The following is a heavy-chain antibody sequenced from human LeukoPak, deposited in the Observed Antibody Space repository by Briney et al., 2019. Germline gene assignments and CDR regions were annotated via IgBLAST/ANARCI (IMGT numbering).Heavy chain of an antibody. CDR3: ARDPPAAAGDY. V-gene: IGHV4-38-2*02. CDR2: MFHSGST. D-gene: IGHD6-13*01. J-gene: IGHJ4*02. Sequence: SETLSLTCTVSGYSITSDYYWGWIRQPPGKGLEWIGSMFHSGSTYYNPSLKSRVTISVDTSKNQFSLKLISVTAADTAVYYCARDPPAAAGDYWGQGTLVTVSS. CDR1: GYSITSDYY.